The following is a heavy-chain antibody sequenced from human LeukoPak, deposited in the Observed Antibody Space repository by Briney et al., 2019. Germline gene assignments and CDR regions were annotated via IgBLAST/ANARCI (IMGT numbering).Heavy chain of an antibody. Sequence: PGGSLRLSCVASGFTFSSYAMSWVRQAPGKGLEWVSAISGSGGSTYYADSVKGRFTISRDNSKNTLYLQMNSLRAEDTAVYYCAKDDGLLWFGELLNYFDYWGQGTLVTVSS. J-gene: IGHJ4*02. CDR1: GFTFSSYA. CDR2: ISGSGGST. V-gene: IGHV3-23*01. D-gene: IGHD3-10*01. CDR3: AKDDGLLWFGELLNYFDY.